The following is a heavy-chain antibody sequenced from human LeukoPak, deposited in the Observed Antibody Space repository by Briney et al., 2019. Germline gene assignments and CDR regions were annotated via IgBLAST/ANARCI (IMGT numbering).Heavy chain of an antibody. CDR1: GFTVSSNY. CDR3: ARASYDILTGIC. J-gene: IGHJ4*02. V-gene: IGHV3-53*01. CDR2: IYSGGST. D-gene: IGHD3-9*01. Sequence: GGSLRLSCAASGFTVSSNYMSWVRQAPGKGLEWVSVIYSGGSTYYADSAKGRYTISRDNSKNTLYLQMNSLRAEDTAVYYCARASYDILTGICWGQGTLVTVSS.